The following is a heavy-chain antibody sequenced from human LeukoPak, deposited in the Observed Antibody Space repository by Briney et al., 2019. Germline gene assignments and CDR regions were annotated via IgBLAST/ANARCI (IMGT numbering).Heavy chain of an antibody. CDR1: GFTFSSYA. CDR2: ISGSGDST. Sequence: GGSLRLSCAASGFTFSSYAMSWVRQAPGKGLDWVSAISGSGDSTYYGDSVKGRFTISRGNSKNTLYLQMNSLRAEDTAVYYCAKTRPLDSSSWSHGDYWGQGTLVTVSS. CDR3: AKTRPLDSSSWSHGDY. D-gene: IGHD6-13*01. J-gene: IGHJ4*02. V-gene: IGHV3-23*01.